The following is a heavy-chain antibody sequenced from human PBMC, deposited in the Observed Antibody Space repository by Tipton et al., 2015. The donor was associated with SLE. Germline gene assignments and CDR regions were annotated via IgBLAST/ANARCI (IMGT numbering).Heavy chain of an antibody. J-gene: IGHJ4*02. D-gene: IGHD4-11*01. CDR2: VSGSGDSR. CDR3: AKVMGHSNSIDY. Sequence: SLRLSCAASGFTFSSYVMSWVRQVPGKGLEWVSTVSGSGDSRYYADSVKGRFTISRDTTQNTMYLQMESLRVEDTAVYYCAKVMGHSNSIDYWGQGTPVTVSS. V-gene: IGHV3-23*01. CDR1: GFTFSSYV.